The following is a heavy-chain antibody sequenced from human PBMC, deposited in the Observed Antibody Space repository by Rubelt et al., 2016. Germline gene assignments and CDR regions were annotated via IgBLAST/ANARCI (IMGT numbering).Heavy chain of an antibody. CDR1: NGPFSGYQ. CDR2: INHSGST. CDR3: ARSVNYYYYHMDV. Sequence: QVRLQQWGAGLLKPSETLSLTCSFHNGPFSGYQGTWVRQAPGRGLEWIGEINHSGSTNYNPSLKSRVTISVDTSKNQFSLKLSSVTGADTAVYYCARSVNYYYYHMDVWGKGTTVTVSS. V-gene: IGHV4-34*01. J-gene: IGHJ6*03.